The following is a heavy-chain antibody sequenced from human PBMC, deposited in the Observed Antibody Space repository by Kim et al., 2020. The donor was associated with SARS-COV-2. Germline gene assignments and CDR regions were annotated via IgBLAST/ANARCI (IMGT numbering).Heavy chain of an antibody. Sequence: SETLSLTCTVSGGSISSSSYYWGWIRQPPGKGLEWIGCMYYSGSAYYNPSLKSRVTISVDTSKHQFSLKLSSVTAADTAVYYCVRHRGQWLRNSFDYWGQGTLVTVSS. V-gene: IGHV4-39*01. J-gene: IGHJ4*02. CDR2: MYYSGSA. CDR3: VRHRGQWLRNSFDY. D-gene: IGHD5-12*01. CDR1: GGSISSSSYY.